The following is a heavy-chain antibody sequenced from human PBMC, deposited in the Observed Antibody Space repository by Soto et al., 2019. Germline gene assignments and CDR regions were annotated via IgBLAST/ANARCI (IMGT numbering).Heavy chain of an antibody. CDR1: GYTFTSYD. CDR3: ARAVADHYYYYGMDV. CDR2: MNPNSGNT. V-gene: IGHV1-8*01. D-gene: IGHD6-19*01. J-gene: IGHJ6*02. Sequence: ASVKVSCKASGYTFTSYDINWVRQATGQGLEWMGWMNPNSGNTGHAQKFQGRVTMTRNTSISTAYMELSSLRSEDTAVYYCARAVADHYYYYGMDVWGQGTTVTVSS.